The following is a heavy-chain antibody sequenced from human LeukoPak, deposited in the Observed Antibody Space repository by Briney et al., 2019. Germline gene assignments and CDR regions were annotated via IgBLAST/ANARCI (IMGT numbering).Heavy chain of an antibody. Sequence: SQTPSLTCAISGDSVSSNSAAWNWIRQSPSRGLEWLGRTYYRSKWYNDYAVSVKSRITINPDTSKNQFSLQLNSVTPEDTAVYYCARDYYDSNGHWFDPWGQGTLVTVSS. CDR1: GDSVSSNSAA. V-gene: IGHV6-1*01. CDR2: TYYRSKWYN. J-gene: IGHJ5*02. CDR3: ARDYYDSNGHWFDP. D-gene: IGHD3-22*01.